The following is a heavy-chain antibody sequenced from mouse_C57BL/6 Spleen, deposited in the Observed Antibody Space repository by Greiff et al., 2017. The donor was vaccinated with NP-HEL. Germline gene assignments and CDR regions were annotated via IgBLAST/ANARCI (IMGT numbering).Heavy chain of an antibody. J-gene: IGHJ3*01. V-gene: IGHV1-39*01. CDR3: ASVITTVVGPFAY. CDR1: GYSFTDYN. D-gene: IGHD1-1*01. CDR2: INPNYGTT. Sequence: EVKLVESGPELVKPGASVKISCKASGYSFTDYNMNWVKQSNGKSLEWIGVINPNYGTTSYTQKFKGKATLTVDQSSSTAYMQLNSLTSEDSAVYYCASVITTVVGPFAYWGQGTLVTVSA.